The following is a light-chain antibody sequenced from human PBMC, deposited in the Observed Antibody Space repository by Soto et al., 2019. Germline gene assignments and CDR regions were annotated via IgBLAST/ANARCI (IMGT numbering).Light chain of an antibody. V-gene: IGKV1-5*03. CDR1: QSIHHW. Sequence: DIQMTQSPFTVSASVGDRVTITCRASQSIHHWLAWFQQKPGRAPRLMMYMASTLESGVPARFSGNMYVTEFTLTISSLQPDDFATYYCQQSKEYPYTVGRGTKLEIK. CDR3: QQSKEYPYT. CDR2: MAS. J-gene: IGKJ2*01.